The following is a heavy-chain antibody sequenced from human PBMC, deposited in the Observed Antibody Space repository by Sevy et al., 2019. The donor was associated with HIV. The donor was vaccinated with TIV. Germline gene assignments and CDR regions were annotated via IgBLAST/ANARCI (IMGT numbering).Heavy chain of an antibody. CDR1: GFTFDNAW. CDR2: IKSKIDGETT. Sequence: VSVRLSCAVSGFTFDNAWMNWGRQAPGTGLPWIGLIKSKIDGETTDYAAPVKGRFTISRDDSKNTLYLQMNSLKIEYTAVYYCVTAHRYYDSAPFDYWGPGTVVTVSS. J-gene: IGHJ4*02. V-gene: IGHV3-15*01. D-gene: IGHD3-22*01. CDR3: VTAHRYYDSAPFDY.